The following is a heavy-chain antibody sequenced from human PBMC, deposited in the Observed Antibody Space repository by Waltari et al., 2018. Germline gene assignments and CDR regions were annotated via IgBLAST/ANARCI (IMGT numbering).Heavy chain of an antibody. CDR3: ATSDYAGKGDY. V-gene: IGHV3-43*01. D-gene: IGHD5-12*01. J-gene: IGHJ4*01. CDR1: GFVFDEFT. CDR2: ISWDGGDT. Sequence: EVNLVESGGAVVQPGGSLRLSCTASGFVFDEFTMTLVRQVPGSGLQWVALISWDGGDTYYADSVKGRFTISRDNSRNSLYLEMKTLTLEDTALYYCATSDYAGKGDYWGHGTLVTVSS.